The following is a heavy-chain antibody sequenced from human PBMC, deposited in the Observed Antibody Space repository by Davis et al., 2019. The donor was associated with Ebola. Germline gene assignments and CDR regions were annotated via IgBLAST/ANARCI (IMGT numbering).Heavy chain of an antibody. J-gene: IGHJ4*02. D-gene: IGHD6-19*01. CDR2: IYYSGST. CDR1: GGSISSYY. Sequence: MPSETLSLTCTVSGGSISSYYWGWIRQPPGKGLEWIGSIYYSGSTYYNPSLKSRVTISVDTSKNQFSLKLSSVTAADTAVYYCAKYYRAVAGHFDYWGQGTLVTVSS. V-gene: IGHV4-39*01. CDR3: AKYYRAVAGHFDY.